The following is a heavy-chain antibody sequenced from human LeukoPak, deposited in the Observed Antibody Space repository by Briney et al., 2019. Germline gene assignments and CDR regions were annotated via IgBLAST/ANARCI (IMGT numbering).Heavy chain of an antibody. CDR2: IYYSGST. Sequence: PSETLSLTCTVSGGSISSGDYYWSWIRQPPGKGLEWIGYIYYSGSTYYNPSLKSRVTISVDTSKNQFSLRLSSLTAADTAVYYCARDRAKTTTGDRDYWGQGTLVTVSS. CDR3: ARDRAKTTTGDRDY. D-gene: IGHD7-27*01. V-gene: IGHV4-30-4*01. CDR1: GGSISSGDYY. J-gene: IGHJ4*02.